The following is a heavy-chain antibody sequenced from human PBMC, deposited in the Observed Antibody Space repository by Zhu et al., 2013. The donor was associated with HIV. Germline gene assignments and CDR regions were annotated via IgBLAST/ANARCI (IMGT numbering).Heavy chain of an antibody. D-gene: IGHD2-2*01. J-gene: IGHJ6*02. CDR1: GYTLTELS. CDR3: ARDCTRGYCSSTSTSAEGNYYYYYGMDV. Sequence: QVQLVQSGAEVKKPGASVKVSCKVSGYTLTELSMHWVRQAPGKGLEWMGGFDPEDGETIYAQKFQGRVTMTEDTSTDTAYMELSSLRSEDTAVYYCARDCTRGYCSSTSTSAEGNYYYYYGMDVWGQGP. V-gene: IGHV1-24*01. CDR2: FDPEDGET.